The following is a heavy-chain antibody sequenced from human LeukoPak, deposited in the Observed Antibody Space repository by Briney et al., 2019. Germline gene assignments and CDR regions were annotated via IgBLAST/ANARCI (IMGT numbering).Heavy chain of an antibody. Sequence: GGSLRLSCEASGFTFDTYTVNWVRQAPGKGLEWVSAISGSGGSTYYADSVKGRFTISRDNSKNTLYLQMNSLRAEDTAVYYCANHDSSAWYGYWGQGTLVTVSS. J-gene: IGHJ4*02. CDR1: GFTFDTYT. V-gene: IGHV3-23*01. CDR3: ANHDSSAWYGY. CDR2: ISGSGGST. D-gene: IGHD6-19*01.